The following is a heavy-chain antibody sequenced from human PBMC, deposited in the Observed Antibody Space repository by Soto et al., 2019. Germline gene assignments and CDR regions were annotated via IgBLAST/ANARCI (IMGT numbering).Heavy chain of an antibody. Sequence: KASETLSLTCTVSGGSISSDNYYCSWIRQHPGKGLEWIGYIYYSGSTYYNPSLKSRVTISVDTSKNQFSLKVSSMTAADTAVYYCARDHDYYGLDVWGQGTTVTVS. CDR2: IYYSGST. CDR1: GGSISSDNYY. V-gene: IGHV4-31*03. CDR3: ARDHDYYGLDV. J-gene: IGHJ6*02.